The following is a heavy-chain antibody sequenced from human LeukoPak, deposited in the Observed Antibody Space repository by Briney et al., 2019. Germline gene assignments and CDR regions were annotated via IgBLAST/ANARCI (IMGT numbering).Heavy chain of an antibody. CDR2: INPNSGGT. V-gene: IGHV1-2*02. J-gene: IGHJ4*02. CDR1: GYTFTGYD. D-gene: IGHD5-12*01. CDR3: ARPRGYSGYDSFDY. Sequence: ASVKVSCKASGYTFTGYDMHWVRQAPGQGLEWMGWINPNSGGTNYAQKFQGRVTMTRDTSISTAYMELSRLRSDDTAVYYCARPRGYSGYDSFDYWGQGTLVTVSS.